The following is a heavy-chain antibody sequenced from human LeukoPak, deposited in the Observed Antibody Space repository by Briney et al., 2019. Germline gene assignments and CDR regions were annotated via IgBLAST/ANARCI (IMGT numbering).Heavy chain of an antibody. Sequence: ASVKVSCKASGYTFTGSYIHWVRQAPGQGLEWMGWINPNFGGTNYAQKFQGRVTMTRDTSISTAYMELSRLRSDDTAVYYCAREHDYGGNGWFDPWGQGTLVTVSS. V-gene: IGHV1-2*02. J-gene: IGHJ5*02. CDR1: GYTFTGSY. CDR3: AREHDYGGNGWFDP. CDR2: INPNFGGT. D-gene: IGHD4-23*01.